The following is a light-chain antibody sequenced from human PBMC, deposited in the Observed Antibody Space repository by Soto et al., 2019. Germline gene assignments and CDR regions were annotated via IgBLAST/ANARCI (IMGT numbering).Light chain of an antibody. V-gene: IGKV3-20*01. CDR1: QSVSSSY. CDR2: VAS. CDR3: QQYGSSRT. Sequence: EIVLTQSPGTLSLSPGERATLSCRASQSVSSSYLAWYQQKPGQAPRLLIYVASSRATGIPDRFSGSGSGTDFALTIRRLEPEDFAVYYCQQYGSSRTFGQGTKVEIK. J-gene: IGKJ1*01.